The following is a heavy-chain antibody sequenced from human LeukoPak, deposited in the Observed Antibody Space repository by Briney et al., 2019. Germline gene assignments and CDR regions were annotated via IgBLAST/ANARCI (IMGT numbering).Heavy chain of an antibody. CDR3: AKEGRSLQTY. Sequence: GGSLRLSCAASGFMFSSNWMSWVRLAAGKGLEWVANIKEDGTETYYVDSVKGRFTISRDNAKNSLYLQMNSLRVEDTAVYYCAKEGRSLQTYWGQGTLVTVSS. CDR2: IKEDGTET. V-gene: IGHV3-7*03. J-gene: IGHJ4*02. CDR1: GFMFSSNW. D-gene: IGHD5-24*01.